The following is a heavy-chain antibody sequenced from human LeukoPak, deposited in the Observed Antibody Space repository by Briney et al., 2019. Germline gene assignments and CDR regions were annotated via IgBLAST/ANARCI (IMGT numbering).Heavy chain of an antibody. CDR3: ARHGLSVSLDY. CDR2: IYYSGST. D-gene: IGHD5/OR15-5a*01. J-gene: IGHJ4*02. Sequence: SETLSLTCTVSGGSISSYYWSWIRQPPGKGLEWIGYIYYSGSTNYNPSLKSRVTISVDTSKNQFSLKLSSVAAADTAVYYCARHGLSVSLDYWGQGTLVTVSS. V-gene: IGHV4-59*08. CDR1: GGSISSYY.